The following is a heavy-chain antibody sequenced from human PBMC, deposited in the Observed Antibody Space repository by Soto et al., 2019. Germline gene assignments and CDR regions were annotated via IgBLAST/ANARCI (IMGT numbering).Heavy chain of an antibody. CDR1: GYAFSNYD. V-gene: IGHV1-18*04. CDR3: ATSYDSGFDP. CDR2: ISPYNGNT. D-gene: IGHD5-12*01. Sequence: QIQLVQSGAEVKKPGASVRVSCKASGYAFSNYDISWIRQAPGLGLEWMGWISPYNGNTDYAQSLQGRVTMTTDTSTNTAYMELRSLTSDDTAVYYCATSYDSGFDPWGQGTLVTVSS. J-gene: IGHJ5*02.